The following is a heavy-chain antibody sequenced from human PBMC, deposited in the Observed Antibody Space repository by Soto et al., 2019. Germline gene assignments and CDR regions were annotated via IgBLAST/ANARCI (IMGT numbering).Heavy chain of an antibody. V-gene: IGHV3-23*01. CDR3: AKALLHDGYSSGWSNFDY. Sequence: GGSLRLSCAASGFTFSSYAMSWVRQAPGKGLEWVSAISGSGGSTYYADSVKGRFTISRDNSKNTRYLQMNSLRAEDTAVYYCAKALLHDGYSSGWSNFDYWGQGTLVTVSS. J-gene: IGHJ4*02. D-gene: IGHD6-19*01. CDR2: ISGSGGST. CDR1: GFTFSSYA.